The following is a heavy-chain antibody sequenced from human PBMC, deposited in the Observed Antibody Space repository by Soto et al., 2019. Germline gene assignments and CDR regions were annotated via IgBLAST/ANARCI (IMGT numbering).Heavy chain of an antibody. V-gene: IGHV3-23*01. CDR1: GFTFSSYA. Sequence: EVQLLESGGNLVQPGGSLRLSCAASGFTFSSYAMSWVRQAPGKGLEWVSGISGSGGNTYYADSVEGRFTXXXXXXXTXXXXXXXXXXXEDTAVYYCAKNGDYFDYWGQGTLVTVSS. CDR3: AKNGDYFDY. J-gene: IGHJ4*02. CDR2: ISGSGGNT. D-gene: IGHD3-10*01.